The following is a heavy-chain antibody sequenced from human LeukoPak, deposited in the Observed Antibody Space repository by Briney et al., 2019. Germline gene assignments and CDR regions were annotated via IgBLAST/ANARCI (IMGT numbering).Heavy chain of an antibody. CDR2: IYYSGST. J-gene: IGHJ4*02. D-gene: IGHD1-1*01. V-gene: IGHV4-59*01. Sequence: SETLSLTCTVSGGSISSYYWSWIRQPPGKGLEWIGYIYYSGSTNYNPSLKSRVTISVDTSKNQFSLKLSSVTAADTAVYYCARAAWNAGTFDSWARET. CDR3: ARAAWNAGTFDS. CDR1: GGSISSYY.